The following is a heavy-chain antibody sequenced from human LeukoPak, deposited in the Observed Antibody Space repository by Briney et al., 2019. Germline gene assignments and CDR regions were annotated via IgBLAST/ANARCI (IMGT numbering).Heavy chain of an antibody. D-gene: IGHD5-24*01. CDR1: GFTFSSYA. V-gene: IGHV3-30*04. CDR3: ARASSRDGYNFVY. J-gene: IGHJ4*02. Sequence: PGGSLRLSCAASGFTFSSYAMHWVRQAPGKGLEWVAVISYDESNKYYADSVKGRFTISRDNSKNTLYPQMNSLRAEDTAVYYCARASSRDGYNFVYWGQGTLVTVSS. CDR2: ISYDESNK.